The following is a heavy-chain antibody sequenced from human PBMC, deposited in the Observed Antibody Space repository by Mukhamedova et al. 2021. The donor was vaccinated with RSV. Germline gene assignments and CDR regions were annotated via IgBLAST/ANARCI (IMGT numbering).Heavy chain of an antibody. CDR2: ISGTGGST. J-gene: IGHJ6*03. Sequence: EWVSAISGTGGSTSYADSARGRFGISRDNSKNTAYLQMDSLRAEDTAVYYCARGSTTYYYMDVWGKGTTVTVSS. V-gene: IGHV3-23*01. CDR3: ARGSTTYYYMDV. D-gene: IGHD1-1*01.